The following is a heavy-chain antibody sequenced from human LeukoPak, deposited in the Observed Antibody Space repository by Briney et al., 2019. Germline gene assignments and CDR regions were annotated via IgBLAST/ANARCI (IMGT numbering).Heavy chain of an antibody. Sequence: QAGGSLRLSCAASGCTFRNHSMSWVREAPWKGLEWILGISGTDDSTYYADSVKGRFTISRDNSKNTLSLQMNSLRAEDTAVYYCAKYRGTTMVSSRVGFDCWGQGTLVTVSS. D-gene: IGHD5-18*01. V-gene: IGHV3-23*01. J-gene: IGHJ4*02. CDR3: AKYRGTTMVSSRVGFDC. CDR2: ISGTDDST. CDR1: GCTFRNHS.